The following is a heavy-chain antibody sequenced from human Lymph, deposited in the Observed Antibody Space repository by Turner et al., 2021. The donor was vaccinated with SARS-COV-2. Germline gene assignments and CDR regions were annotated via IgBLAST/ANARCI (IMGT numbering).Heavy chain of an antibody. CDR1: GFTFSSYA. CDR3: AREMGSGSDY. Sequence: QVQLVESGGCVVQLGRSLRLSCTASGFTFSSYAMHWVRQAPGKGLEWVSLISYDGSNKYYADSVKGRFTISRDNSKNTLYLQMNSLRTEDTAVYYCAREMGSGSDYWGQGTLVTVSS. V-gene: IGHV3-30*04. CDR2: ISYDGSNK. D-gene: IGHD3-10*01. J-gene: IGHJ4*02.